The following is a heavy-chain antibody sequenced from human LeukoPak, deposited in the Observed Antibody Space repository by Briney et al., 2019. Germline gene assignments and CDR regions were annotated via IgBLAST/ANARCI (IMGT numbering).Heavy chain of an antibody. CDR3: AKTGVRGVIPNLDY. V-gene: IGHV3-23*01. CDR2: ISGSGGST. J-gene: IGHJ4*02. D-gene: IGHD3-10*01. CDR1: GFTFSSYA. Sequence: GGSLRLSCAASGFTFSSYAMSWVRQAPGKGLECVSAISGSGGSTYYADSVKGRFTISRGNSKNTLYLQMNSLRAEDTAVYYCAKTGVRGVIPNLDYWGQGTLVTVSS.